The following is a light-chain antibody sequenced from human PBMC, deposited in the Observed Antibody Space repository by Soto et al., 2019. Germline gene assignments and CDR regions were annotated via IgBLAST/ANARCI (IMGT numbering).Light chain of an antibody. CDR3: AAWSGSLSGLV. V-gene: IGLV1-44*01. CDR2: SND. CDR1: SSNIGSHT. J-gene: IGLJ3*02. Sequence: QSVLTQPPSASGTPGQRITISCSGSSSNIGSHTVNWHQQVPGTAPKLLLYSNDQRPSGVADRFSGSKSGTSASLAISGLRSEDEADYYCAAWSGSLSGLVFGGGTKLTVL.